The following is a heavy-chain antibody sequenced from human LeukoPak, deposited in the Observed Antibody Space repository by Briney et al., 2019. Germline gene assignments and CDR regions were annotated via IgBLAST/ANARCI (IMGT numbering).Heavy chain of an antibody. CDR2: IYTSGST. J-gene: IGHJ4*02. CDR3: ARSSLVDDY. V-gene: IGHV4-4*09. D-gene: IGHD3-16*02. Sequence: SETLSLTCTVSDGSISSYYWSWIRQPPGKGLEWIGYIYTSGSTNYNPSLKSRVTISVDTSKNQFSLKLSSETAADTAVYYCARSSLVDDYWGQGTLVTVSS. CDR1: DGSISSYY.